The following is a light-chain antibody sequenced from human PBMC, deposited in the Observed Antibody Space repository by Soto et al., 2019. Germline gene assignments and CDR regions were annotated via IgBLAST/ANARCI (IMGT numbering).Light chain of an antibody. CDR1: STDFVSYNR. CDR2: EVS. CDR3: SLYTSEKAYV. J-gene: IGLJ1*01. V-gene: IGLV2-18*01. Sequence: QSVLTQPPSVSGSPGQSVTISCTGTSTDFVSYNRVSWYQQPPGTAPKLMIYEVSKRPSGVPDRFSGSKSGNTASLTISGLQAADEADYYCSLYTSEKAYVFGTGTKVTVI.